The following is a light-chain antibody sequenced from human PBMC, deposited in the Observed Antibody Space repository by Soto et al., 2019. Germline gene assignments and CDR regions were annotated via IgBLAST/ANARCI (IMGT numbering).Light chain of an antibody. Sequence: DIQMTQSPSSLSASVGDRVAITCRASQGISNYLAWYQQKPGKVPKLLIYAASTLQSGVPSRFSGSGSGTDFTLTISILQPEDVATYYCKKYNSAPFTFGPGTKVDIK. J-gene: IGKJ3*01. CDR1: QGISNY. CDR2: AAS. CDR3: KKYNSAPFT. V-gene: IGKV1-27*01.